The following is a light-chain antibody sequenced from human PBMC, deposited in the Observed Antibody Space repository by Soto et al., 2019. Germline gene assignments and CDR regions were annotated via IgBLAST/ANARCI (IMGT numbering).Light chain of an antibody. J-gene: IGLJ1*01. CDR2: DVT. CDR3: CSYVGTDTYS. V-gene: IGLV2-11*01. CDR1: SSDVGGYNY. Sequence: QAVVTQPRSVSGSPGQSVTISCTGTSSDVGGYNYVSWYQQHPGKAPELMIYDVTKRPSGVPDRFSGSKSGNTASLTISGLQAEDEADYYCCSYVGTDTYSFGTGTKLTVL.